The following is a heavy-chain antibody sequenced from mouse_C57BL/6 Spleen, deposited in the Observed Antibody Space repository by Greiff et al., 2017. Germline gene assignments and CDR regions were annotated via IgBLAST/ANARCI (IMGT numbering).Heavy chain of an antibody. J-gene: IGHJ4*01. CDR1: GFTFSSYA. V-gene: IGHV5-9-1*02. CDR2: ISRGGDYT. CDR3: TSPLTTVVANYAMDY. Sequence: EVKLVESGEGLVKPGGSLKLSCAASGFTFSSYAMSWVRQTPEKRLEWVAYISRGGDYTYYADTVKGRFTISRDNARNTLYLQMSSLKSEDTAMYYCTSPLTTVVANYAMDYWGQGTSGTVSS. D-gene: IGHD1-1*01.